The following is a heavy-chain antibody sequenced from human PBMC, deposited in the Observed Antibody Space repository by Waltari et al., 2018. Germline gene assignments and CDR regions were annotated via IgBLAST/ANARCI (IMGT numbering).Heavy chain of an antibody. CDR2: IYYSGST. CDR3: ARHTLWELLPRHAFDI. V-gene: IGHV4-59*11. CDR1: GGSISSHY. D-gene: IGHD1-26*01. Sequence: QVQLQESGPGLVKPSETLSLTCTVSGGSISSHYWSWIRQPPGKGLEWIGYIYYSGSTNYNPSLKSRVTISVDTSKNQFSLKLSSVTAADTAVYYCARHTLWELLPRHAFDIWGQGTMVTVSS. J-gene: IGHJ3*02.